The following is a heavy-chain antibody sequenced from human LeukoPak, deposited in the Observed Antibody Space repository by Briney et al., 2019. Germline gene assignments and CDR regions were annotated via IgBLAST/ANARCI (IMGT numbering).Heavy chain of an antibody. J-gene: IGHJ4*02. V-gene: IGHV3-23*01. D-gene: IGHD1-1*01. CDR2: IDRGVGNT. Sequence: GGSLRLSCAASGFTFSIYDLSWVRQAPGKGLECVSAIDRGVGNTYYADSVKGRFTISRDNSKNTLYLQMNNLRVDDTAVYYCAKKGQADDDGKPDWGQGTLVTVSS. CDR3: AKKGQADDDGKPD. CDR1: GFTFSIYD.